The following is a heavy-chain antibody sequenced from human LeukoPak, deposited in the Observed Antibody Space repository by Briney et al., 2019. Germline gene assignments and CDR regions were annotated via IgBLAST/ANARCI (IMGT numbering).Heavy chain of an antibody. D-gene: IGHD1-26*01. CDR2: INWNGGST. CDR1: GFTFDDYG. V-gene: IGHV3-20*01. J-gene: IGHJ3*02. CDR3: ATYRRGVFDI. Sequence: GGSLRLSCAASGFTFDDYGMSWVRQAPGKGLEWVSGINWNGGSTGYADSVKGRFTISRDNAKNSLYLQMNSLRAEDTALYHSATYRRGVFDIWGQGTMVTVSS.